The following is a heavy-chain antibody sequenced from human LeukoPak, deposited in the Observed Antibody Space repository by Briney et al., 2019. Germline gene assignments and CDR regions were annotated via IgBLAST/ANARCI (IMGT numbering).Heavy chain of an antibody. CDR2: ISSSSSYI. CDR1: GFTFSSYS. D-gene: IGHD3-22*01. V-gene: IGHV3-21*01. Sequence: GGSLRLSCAASGFTFSSYSMNWARQAPRKGLEWGSSISSSSSYIYYADSVKGRFTISRDNAKNSMYLQMNSLSSEDTAEYYCARGGDDSSGYYPYYFDYWGQGTLVTVSS. J-gene: IGHJ4*02. CDR3: ARGGDDSSGYYPYYFDY.